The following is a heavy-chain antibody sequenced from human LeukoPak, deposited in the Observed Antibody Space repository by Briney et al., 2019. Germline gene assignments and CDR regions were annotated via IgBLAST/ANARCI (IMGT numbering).Heavy chain of an antibody. CDR3: ASASGSYYNRPFDY. V-gene: IGHV3-48*03. CDR2: ISSSGSTI. CDR1: GFTFSSYE. J-gene: IGHJ4*02. D-gene: IGHD3-10*01. Sequence: GGSLRLSCAASGFTFSSYEMNWVRRAPGKGLEWVSYISSSGSTIYYADSVKGRFTISRDNSKNTLYLQMNSLRAEDTAVYYCASASGSYYNRPFDYWGQGTLVTVSS.